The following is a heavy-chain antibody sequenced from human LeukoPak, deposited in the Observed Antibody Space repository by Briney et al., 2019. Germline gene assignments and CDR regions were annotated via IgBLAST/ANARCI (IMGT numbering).Heavy chain of an antibody. V-gene: IGHV3-23*01. CDR3: AKDIPYYYDSSGYFIV. Sequence: GGSLRLSCAASGFTFSSYAMSWVRQAPGKGLEWVSTISASGGSTYYADSVKGRFTISRDNSKNTLYLQMNSLRAEDTAVYYCAKDIPYYYDSSGYFIVWGQGTLVTVSS. D-gene: IGHD3-22*01. CDR1: GFTFSSYA. J-gene: IGHJ4*02. CDR2: ISASGGST.